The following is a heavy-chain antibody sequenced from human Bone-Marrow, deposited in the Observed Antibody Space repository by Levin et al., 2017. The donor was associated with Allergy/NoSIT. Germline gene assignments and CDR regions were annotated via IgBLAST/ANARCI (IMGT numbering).Heavy chain of an antibody. J-gene: IGHJ6*02. Sequence: PGGSLRLSCAASGFSFSSSAFHWVRQAPGKGLEWVALISYDGSNGYYADSVTGRFTISRDKSKNTLYLQMNSLRTEDTAVYYCARDYSNVYGMDVWGLGTTVTVSS. CDR3: ARDYSNVYGMDV. V-gene: IGHV3-30-3*01. D-gene: IGHD4-11*01. CDR1: GFSFSSSA. CDR2: ISYDGSNG.